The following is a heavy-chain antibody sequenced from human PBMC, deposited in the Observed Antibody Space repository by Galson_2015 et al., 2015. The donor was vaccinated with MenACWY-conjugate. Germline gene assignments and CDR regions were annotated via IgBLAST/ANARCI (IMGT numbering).Heavy chain of an antibody. V-gene: IGHV4-59*01. CDR2: IYYSGST. Sequence: ETLSLTCTVSGGSISSYYWSWIRQPPGKGLEWIGYIYYSGSTNYNPSLKSRVTISVDTSKNQFSLKLSSVTAADTAVYYCARDLEIGRGYSYGYGMDVWGQGTTVTVSS. D-gene: IGHD5-18*01. CDR3: ARDLEIGRGYSYGYGMDV. CDR1: GGSISSYY. J-gene: IGHJ6*02.